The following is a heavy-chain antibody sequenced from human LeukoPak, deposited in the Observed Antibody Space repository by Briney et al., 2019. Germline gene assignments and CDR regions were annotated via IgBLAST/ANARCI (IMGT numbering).Heavy chain of an antibody. V-gene: IGHV1-2*02. J-gene: IGHJ4*02. CDR1: GYTFTGYY. CDR3: ARDARDYDFWSGYCHFDY. D-gene: IGHD3-3*01. CDR2: INPNSGGT. Sequence: ASVKVSCKASGYTFTGYYMHWVRQAPGQGLEWMGWINPNSGGTNYAQKFQGRVTMTRDTSISTAYMELSRLRSDDTAVYYCARDARDYDFWSGYCHFDYWGQGTLVTVSS.